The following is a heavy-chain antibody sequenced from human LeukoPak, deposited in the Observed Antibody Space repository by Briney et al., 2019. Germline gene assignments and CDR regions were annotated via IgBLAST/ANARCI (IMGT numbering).Heavy chain of an antibody. Sequence: PGGSLRLSCAASGFTFSSYGMHWVRQAPGKGLEWVAFIRYDGSNKYYADSVKGRFTISRDNAKNSLYLQMNSLRAEDTAVYYCARDYQAIFGVVITHPAYFDYWGQGTLVTVSS. CDR2: IRYDGSNK. CDR3: ARDYQAIFGVVITHPAYFDY. V-gene: IGHV3-30*02. J-gene: IGHJ4*02. D-gene: IGHD3-3*01. CDR1: GFTFSSYG.